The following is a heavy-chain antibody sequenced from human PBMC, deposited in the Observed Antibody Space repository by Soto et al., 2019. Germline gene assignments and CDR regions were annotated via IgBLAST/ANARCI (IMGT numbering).Heavy chain of an antibody. Sequence: QVQLVQSGAEVKKPGASVKVSCKASGYTFTSYDINWVRQATGQGLEWMGWMNPNSGNTGYAQKFQGRVTMTRNTSRRTAYMELSSLRSEDTAVYYCARERTGTTSMDVWGQGTKVTVSA. CDR1: GYTFTSYD. V-gene: IGHV1-8*01. CDR3: ARERTGTTSMDV. CDR2: MNPNSGNT. D-gene: IGHD1-1*01. J-gene: IGHJ6*01.